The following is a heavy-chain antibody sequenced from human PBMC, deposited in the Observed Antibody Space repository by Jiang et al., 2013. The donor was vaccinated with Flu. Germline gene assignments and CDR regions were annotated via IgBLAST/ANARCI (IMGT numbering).Heavy chain of an antibody. J-gene: IGHJ4*02. CDR2: ISWDGGST. V-gene: IGHV3-43*01. Sequence: SGFTFDDYTMHWVRQAPGKGLEWVSLISWDGGSTYYADSVKGRFTISRDNSKNSLYLQMNSLRTEDTALYYCAKDVGGDNFDYWGQGTLVTVSS. CDR3: AKDVGGDNFDY. CDR1: GFTFDDYT. D-gene: IGHD4-17*01.